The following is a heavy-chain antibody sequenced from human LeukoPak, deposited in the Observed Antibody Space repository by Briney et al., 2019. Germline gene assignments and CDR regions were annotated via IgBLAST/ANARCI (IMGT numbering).Heavy chain of an antibody. D-gene: IGHD6-19*01. CDR2: ISYDGSNK. Sequence: GGSLRLSCAASGFTFSSYGMHWVRQAPDKWLEWVAVISYDGSNKYYADSVKSRFTISRDNSKNTLYLQMNSLRAEDTSVYYCAKEASGWYQDYFDYWGQGTLVTVSS. CDR3: AKEASGWYQDYFDY. J-gene: IGHJ4*02. CDR1: GFTFSSYG. V-gene: IGHV3-30*18.